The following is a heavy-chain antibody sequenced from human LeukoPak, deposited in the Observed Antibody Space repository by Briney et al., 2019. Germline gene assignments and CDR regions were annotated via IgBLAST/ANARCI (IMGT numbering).Heavy chain of an antibody. CDR3: AKDLNRVAGYYFDY. V-gene: IGHV3-30*18. CDR2: ISYDGSNK. CDR1: GFTFSNYG. J-gene: IGHJ4*02. D-gene: IGHD6-19*01. Sequence: GGSLRLSCAASGFTFSNYGMHWVRQAPGKGLEWVAVISYDGSNKDYPDSVKGRFTISRDNSKNTLYLQMNSLRAEDTAVYYCAKDLNRVAGYYFDYWGQGTLVTVSS.